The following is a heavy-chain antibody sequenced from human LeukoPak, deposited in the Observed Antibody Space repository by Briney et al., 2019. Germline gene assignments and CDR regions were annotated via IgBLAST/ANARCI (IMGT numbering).Heavy chain of an antibody. D-gene: IGHD5-12*01. J-gene: IGHJ3*02. CDR1: GGSISGSNYY. CDR2: VYYSGST. CDR3: ATYEAFDI. Sequence: SETLSLTCTVSGGSISGSNYYWGWIRQPPGKGLEWIGVVYYSGSTYYNPSLKSRVTISVDTSKNQFSLKLSSVTAADTAVYYCATYEAFDIWGQGTMVTVSS. V-gene: IGHV4-39*07.